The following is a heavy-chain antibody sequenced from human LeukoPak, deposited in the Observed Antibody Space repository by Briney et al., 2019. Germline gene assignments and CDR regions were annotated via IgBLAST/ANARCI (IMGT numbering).Heavy chain of an antibody. CDR1: GGSFSGYY. V-gene: IGHV4-34*01. CDR2: INHSGST. J-gene: IGHJ6*03. Sequence: SETLSLTCAVYGGSFSGYYWSWIRQPPGKGLEWIGEINHSGSTNYNPSLKSRVTISVDTSKNQFSLKLSSVTAADTAVYYCARRNYYYHYMDVWGKGTTVTVSS. CDR3: ARRNYYYHYMDV.